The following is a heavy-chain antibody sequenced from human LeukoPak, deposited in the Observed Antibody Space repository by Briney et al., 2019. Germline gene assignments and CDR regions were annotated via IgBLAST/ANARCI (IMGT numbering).Heavy chain of an antibody. CDR2: ISGSGGST. V-gene: IGHV3-23*01. J-gene: IGHJ4*02. CDR1: GYIFNSYA. Sequence: GGSLTLSCTASGYIFNSYAMSWLRQAPGKGLEWVTAISGSGGSTYYADSVKGRFTISRDNSKNTLYLQMNSLRAEDTAVYYCAREGVQYTSSWYDYWGQGTLVTVSS. D-gene: IGHD6-13*01. CDR3: AREGVQYTSSWYDY.